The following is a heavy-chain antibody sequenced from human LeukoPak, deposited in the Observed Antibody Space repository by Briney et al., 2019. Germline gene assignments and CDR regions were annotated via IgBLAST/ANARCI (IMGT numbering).Heavy chain of an antibody. D-gene: IGHD5-24*01. V-gene: IGHV7-4-1*02. CDR2: INTKTGNP. CDR3: ARGARQMATKFFDY. J-gene: IGHJ4*02. CDR1: GYTFTTYA. Sequence: GASVTVSCKASGYTFTTYAMNWVRQAPGQGLEWMGWINTKTGNPTYAQGFTGRYVFSLDTSVSTAYLQISSLKAEDTAVYYCARGARQMATKFFDYWGQGTPVTVSS.